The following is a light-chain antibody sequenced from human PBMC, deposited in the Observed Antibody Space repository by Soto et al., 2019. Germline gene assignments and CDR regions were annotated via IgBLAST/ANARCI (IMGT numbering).Light chain of an antibody. CDR3: QQRSNWPLT. Sequence: ESVLTQSPATLSLSPGERATLSCRASQSVSSYLAWYQQKPGQAPRLLIYDASNRATGIPARFSGSGSGTDFTLTISSLEPEDFAVYYCQQRSNWPLTFGGGTKVDIK. J-gene: IGKJ4*01. CDR1: QSVSSY. CDR2: DAS. V-gene: IGKV3-11*01.